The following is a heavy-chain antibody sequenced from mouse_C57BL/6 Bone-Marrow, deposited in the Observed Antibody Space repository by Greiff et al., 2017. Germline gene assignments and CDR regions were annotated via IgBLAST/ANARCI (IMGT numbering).Heavy chain of an antibody. CDR1: GFTFSSYG. D-gene: IGHD1-1*01. J-gene: IGHJ1*03. Sequence: EVHLVESGGDLVKPGGSLKLSCAASGFTFSSYGMSWVRQTPDKRLEWVATISSGGSYTYYPDSVKGRFTISRDNAKNTLYLQMSHLKSEDTAMYYCARLTTPVLDVWGTGTTVTVSS. V-gene: IGHV5-6*01. CDR3: ARLTTPVLDV. CDR2: ISSGGSYT.